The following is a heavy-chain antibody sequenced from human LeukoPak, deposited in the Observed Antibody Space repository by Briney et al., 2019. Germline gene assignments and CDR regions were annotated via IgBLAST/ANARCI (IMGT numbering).Heavy chain of an antibody. CDR1: GFTFRNYA. CDR3: AKAWIQLPYGMDV. CDR2: ISGSGGST. D-gene: IGHD5-18*01. J-gene: IGHJ6*02. V-gene: IGHV3-23*01. Sequence: GGSLRLSRAASGFTFRNYAMSWVRQAPGKGLEWVSGISGSGGSTYYADSVKGRFTISRDNAKNTLYLEMNSLRAEDTAVYYCAKAWIQLPYGMDVWGQGTTVTVSS.